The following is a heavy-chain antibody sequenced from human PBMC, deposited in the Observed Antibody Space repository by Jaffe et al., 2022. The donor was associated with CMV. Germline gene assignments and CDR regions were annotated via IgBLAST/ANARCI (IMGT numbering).Heavy chain of an antibody. V-gene: IGHV3-66*01. D-gene: IGHD5-18*01. J-gene: IGHJ4*02. Sequence: EVQLVESGGGLVQPGGSLRLSCAASGFTVSSNYMSWVRQAPGKGLEWVSVIYSGGSTYYADSVKGRFTISRDNSKNTLYLQMNSLRAEDTAVYYCARYRYSYGYWTHLDYWGQGTLVTVSS. CDR1: GFTVSSNY. CDR3: ARYRYSYGYWTHLDY. CDR2: IYSGGST.